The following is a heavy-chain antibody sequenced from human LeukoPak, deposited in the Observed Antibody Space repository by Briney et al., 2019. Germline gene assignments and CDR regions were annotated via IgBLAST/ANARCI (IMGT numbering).Heavy chain of an antibody. Sequence: SETLSLTCTVSGYSISSGYYWGWIRQPPGKGLEWIGSIYHSGSTYYNPSLKSRVTISVDTSKNQFSLKLSSMTAADTAVYYCARDVFAYLPDDYWGQGTLVTVSS. CDR2: IYHSGST. J-gene: IGHJ4*02. V-gene: IGHV4-38-2*02. CDR1: GYSISSGYY. D-gene: IGHD1-14*01. CDR3: ARDVFAYLPDDY.